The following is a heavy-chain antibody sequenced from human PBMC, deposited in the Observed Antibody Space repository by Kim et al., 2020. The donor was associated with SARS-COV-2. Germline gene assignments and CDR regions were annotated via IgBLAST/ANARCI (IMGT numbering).Heavy chain of an antibody. CDR1: GFTFSNAW. V-gene: IGHV3-15*01. Sequence: GGSLRLSCAVSGFTFSNAWMSWVRQAPGKGLEWDGRIKRKTDGGTTDYAAPVKGRFTISRDDSKNTLYLQMNILTTEDTAVYYCTTDLIEGDSCEGNAFDICGPGAMVTVSS. CDR2: IKRKTDGGTT. J-gene: IGHJ3*02. D-gene: IGHD3-22*01. CDR3: TTDLIEGDSCEGNAFDI.